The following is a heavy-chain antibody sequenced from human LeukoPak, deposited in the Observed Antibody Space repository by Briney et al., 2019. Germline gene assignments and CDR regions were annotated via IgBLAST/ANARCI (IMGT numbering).Heavy chain of an antibody. J-gene: IGHJ1*01. V-gene: IGHV3-23*01. CDR3: GRDPNGDYVGAFDFQR. CDR2: IKASGDGT. D-gene: IGHD4-17*01. CDR1: GFTFTNYA. Sequence: GGSLRLSCAASGFTFTNYAMTWVRQAPGKGLEWVSSIKASGDGTYYADSVKGRFTISRDNYRNSLFLQTYSLRAEDTAVYYCGRDPNGDYVGAFDFQRWGQGTLVTVSS.